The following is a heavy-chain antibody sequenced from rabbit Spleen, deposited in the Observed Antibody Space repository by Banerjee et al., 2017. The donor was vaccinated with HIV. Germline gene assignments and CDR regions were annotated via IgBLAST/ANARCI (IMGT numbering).Heavy chain of an antibody. CDR3: ARDLPGVIGWNFNL. V-gene: IGHV1S45*01. J-gene: IGHJ4*01. CDR2: INTWSGRP. Sequence: QEQVLESGGGLVKPEGSLKLSCTASGFSFNDDYVMCWVRQAPGKGLKWIACINTWSGRPVYANWAKGRFTMSKTSSTTVTLQMTSLTVADTATYFCARDLPGVIGWNFNLWGPGTLVTVS. D-gene: IGHD1-1*01. CDR1: GFSFNDDYV.